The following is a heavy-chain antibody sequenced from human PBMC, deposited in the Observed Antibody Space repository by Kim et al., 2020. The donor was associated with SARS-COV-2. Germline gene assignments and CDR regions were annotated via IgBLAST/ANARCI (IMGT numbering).Heavy chain of an antibody. CDR3: TTVRYYYDSSGYFYSDY. J-gene: IGHJ4*02. D-gene: IGHD3-22*01. Sequence: GKGRFTISRDNSKHTLYLQMNSLKTGDTAVYYCTTVRYYYDSSGYFYSDYWGQGTLVTVSS. V-gene: IGHV3-15*01.